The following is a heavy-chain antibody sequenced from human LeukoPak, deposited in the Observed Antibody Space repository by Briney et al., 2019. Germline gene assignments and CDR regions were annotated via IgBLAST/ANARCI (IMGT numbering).Heavy chain of an antibody. CDR3: AKPLTYYYDSSGYPDAFDI. J-gene: IGHJ3*02. V-gene: IGHV3-48*03. D-gene: IGHD3-22*01. Sequence: PGGSLRLSCADSGFTFSSYEMNWVRQAPGKGLEWVSYISSSGDTIYYADSVKGRFTISRDNAKNSLYLQMNSLRAEDTALYYCAKPLTYYYDSSGYPDAFDIWGQGTMVTVSS. CDR1: GFTFSSYE. CDR2: ISSSGDTI.